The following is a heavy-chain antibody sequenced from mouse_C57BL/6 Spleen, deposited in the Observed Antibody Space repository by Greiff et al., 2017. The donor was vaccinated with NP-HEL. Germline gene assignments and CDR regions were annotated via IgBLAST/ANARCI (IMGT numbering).Heavy chain of an antibody. CDR3: ASRNSSGYLDY. J-gene: IGHJ2*01. V-gene: IGHV1-80*01. Sequence: QVQLQQSGAELVKPGASVKISCKASGYAFSSYWMNWVKQRPGKGLEWIGQIYPGDGDTNYNGKFKGKATLTADKSSSTAYMQLSSLTSEDSAVYFCASRNSSGYLDYWGQGTTLTVSS. CDR2: IYPGDGDT. CDR1: GYAFSSYW. D-gene: IGHD3-2*02.